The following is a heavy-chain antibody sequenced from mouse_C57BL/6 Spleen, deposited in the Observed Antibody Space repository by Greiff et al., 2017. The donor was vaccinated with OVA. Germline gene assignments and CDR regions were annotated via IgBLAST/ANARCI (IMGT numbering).Heavy chain of an antibody. D-gene: IGHD2-3*01. Sequence: QVQLQQSGPELVKPGASVKLSCKASGYAFSSSWMNWVKQRPGKGLEWIGRIYPGAGDTNYNGKFKGKGTLTADKYSSTAYMQHSSLTSEDSAVYYCARYDGYYYAMGYWGQGATVTVAS. CDR1: GYAFSSSW. CDR3: ARYDGYYYAMGY. V-gene: IGHV1-82*01. CDR2: IYPGAGDT. J-gene: IGHJ4*01.